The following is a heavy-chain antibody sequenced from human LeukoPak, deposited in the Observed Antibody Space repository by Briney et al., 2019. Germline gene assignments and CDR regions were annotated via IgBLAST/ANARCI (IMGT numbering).Heavy chain of an antibody. J-gene: IGHJ4*02. Sequence: ASVKVSCKTSGYTFVNCGINWVRQAPGQGLEWMGWISLKSGSAGYAQRVQGRVTLTTDTSTNTAYMELRSLRADDTAVYYCARVSYLRPYQLDSWGQGTLVSISS. CDR2: ISLKSGSA. V-gene: IGHV1-18*01. D-gene: IGHD2-2*01. CDR3: ARVSYLRPYQLDS. CDR1: GYTFVNCG.